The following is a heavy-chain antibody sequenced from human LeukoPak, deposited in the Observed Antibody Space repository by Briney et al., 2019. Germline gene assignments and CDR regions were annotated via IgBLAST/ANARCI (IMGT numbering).Heavy chain of an antibody. CDR1: GYTFTGYY. V-gene: IGHV1-18*04. CDR3: ARDPFWDTAPEGSGPLVSS. Sequence: ASVKVSCKASGYTFTGYYMDWVRQAPGQGLEWMGWISAYNGNTNYAQKLQGRVTMTTDTSTSTAYMELRSLRSDDTAVYYCARDPFWDTAPEGSGPLVSSWGQGTLVTVSS. D-gene: IGHD5-18*01. CDR2: ISAYNGNT. J-gene: IGHJ4*02.